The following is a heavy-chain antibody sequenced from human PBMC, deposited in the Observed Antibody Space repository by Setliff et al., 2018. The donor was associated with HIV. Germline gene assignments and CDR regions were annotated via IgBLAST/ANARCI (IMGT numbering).Heavy chain of an antibody. D-gene: IGHD3-16*01. CDR2: ITYDGSRT. J-gene: IGHJ4*02. CDR3: ASDNNRGGAVDY. V-gene: IGHV3-30*01. Sequence: PGGSLRLSCVASGFTFSTFAMHWVRQAPGKGPEWVSVITYDGSRTYYADSVKGRFTISRDNSKNTLYLQVNSLRPEDTAVYYCASDNNRGGAVDYWGQGTLVTSPQ. CDR1: GFTFSTFA.